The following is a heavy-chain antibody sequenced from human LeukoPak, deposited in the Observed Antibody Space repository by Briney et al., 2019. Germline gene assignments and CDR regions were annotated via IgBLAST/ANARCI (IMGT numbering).Heavy chain of an antibody. CDR3: AKDRSAATTVTFYYYYGMDV. CDR1: GFTFSSYG. Sequence: GGSLTLSCAASGFTFSSYGMHWVRQVPGKGLEWVAAISNDGSNKYYADSVKGRFTISRDNSKNTLYLQMNSLRAEDTAVYYCAKDRSAATTVTFYYYYGMDVWGHGTTATVSS. J-gene: IGHJ6*02. V-gene: IGHV3-30*18. CDR2: ISNDGSNK. D-gene: IGHD4-17*01.